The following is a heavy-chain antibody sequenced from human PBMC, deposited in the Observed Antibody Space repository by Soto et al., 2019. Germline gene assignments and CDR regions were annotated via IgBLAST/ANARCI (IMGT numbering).Heavy chain of an antibody. CDR1: GGSISPYY. D-gene: IGHD3-16*01. V-gene: IGHV4-59*01. CDR2: IYYSGST. J-gene: IGHJ4*02. Sequence: ETLSLTCTVSGGSISPYYWSWIRQPPGKGLEWIGYIYYSGSTDYNPSLKSRVTMSVDTSKNQFSLKLTSLTAADTAVYYCARGGQNFDYWGQGTLVTVSS. CDR3: ARGGQNFDY.